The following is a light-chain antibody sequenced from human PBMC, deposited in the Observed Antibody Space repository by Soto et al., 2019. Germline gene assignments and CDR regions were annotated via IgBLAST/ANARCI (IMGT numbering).Light chain of an antibody. Sequence: QSVLTQPASVSGSPGQSITICCSGTSSDVGGYNYVSWYQQYPGKAPKLMIYEVNNRPSGVSNRFSGSKSANTASLTISGLQAEDEADYYCSSYTTSSTWVFGGGTKLTVL. J-gene: IGLJ3*02. CDR2: EVN. CDR1: SSDVGGYNY. CDR3: SSYTTSSTWV. V-gene: IGLV2-14*01.